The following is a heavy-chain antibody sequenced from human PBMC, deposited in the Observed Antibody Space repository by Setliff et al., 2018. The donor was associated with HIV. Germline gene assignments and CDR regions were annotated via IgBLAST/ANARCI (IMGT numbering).Heavy chain of an antibody. D-gene: IGHD1-1*01. CDR3: ARRPPLTTGREYYFDF. CDR2: IYTSGST. CDR1: GGSMSSGSYF. J-gene: IGHJ4*02. V-gene: IGHV4-61*02. Sequence: PSETLSLTCTVSGGSMSSGSYFWSWIRQPAGKGLEWIGRIYTSGSTDYNPSLKSRLTISVDTSKNQFSLKLNAVTAADTAVYYCARRPPLTTGREYYFDFWGQGTLVTVSS.